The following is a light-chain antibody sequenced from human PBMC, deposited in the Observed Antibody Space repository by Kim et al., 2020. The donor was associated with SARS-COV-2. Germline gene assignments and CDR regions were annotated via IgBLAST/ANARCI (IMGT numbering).Light chain of an antibody. J-gene: IGKJ4*01. Sequence: SPGERATLSCRASQSVSSSNLAWYQQKTGQAPRLLMYRASSRATGIPDRFSGTGSGTDFTLTISRLEPEDFAVYYCQQYDSSRALTFGGGTKLEIK. CDR2: RAS. CDR3: QQYDSSRALT. V-gene: IGKV3-20*01. CDR1: QSVSSSN.